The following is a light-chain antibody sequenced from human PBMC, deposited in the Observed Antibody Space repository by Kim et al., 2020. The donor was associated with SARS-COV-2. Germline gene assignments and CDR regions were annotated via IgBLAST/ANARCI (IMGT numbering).Light chain of an antibody. CDR3: QQRSNWPLT. CDR1: QSISNH. J-gene: IGKJ4*01. CDR2: DAS. V-gene: IGKV3-11*01. Sequence: WSPGERATLSCRASQSISNHLAWYQQKSGQAPMLVIYDASNRATGIPARFSGSGSGTDFTLTISSLEPEDSAVYYCQQRSNWPLTFGGGTKVDIK.